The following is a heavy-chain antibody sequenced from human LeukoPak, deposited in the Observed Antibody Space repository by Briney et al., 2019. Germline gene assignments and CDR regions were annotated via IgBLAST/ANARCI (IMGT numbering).Heavy chain of an antibody. J-gene: IGHJ4*02. CDR3: ARPIVEAGTDLGH. CDR1: GYSFTSCW. CDR2: IYPGDSDT. Sequence: GESLKISCKGSGYSFTSCWIGWVRQRPGRGLEWMGIIYPGDSDTRYSPSFQGQVTISVDKSISTAYLQWSSLKASDTAMYYCARPIVEAGTDLGHWGQGTLVTVSS. V-gene: IGHV5-51*01. D-gene: IGHD6-13*01.